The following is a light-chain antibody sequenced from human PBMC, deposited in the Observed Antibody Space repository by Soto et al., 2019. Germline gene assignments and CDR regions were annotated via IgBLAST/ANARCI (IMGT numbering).Light chain of an antibody. J-gene: IGKJ1*01. CDR3: QQYHNWPPAWT. CDR2: GAS. Sequence: EIVMTQSPATLSVSPGESATLSCRASERISRNLAWYQQKPGQAPRLLVYGASTRASGVAARFSGSGSGTEFTLTISSLQSEDFAIYHCQQYHNWPPAWTFGQGTKWIS. CDR1: ERISRN. V-gene: IGKV3-15*01.